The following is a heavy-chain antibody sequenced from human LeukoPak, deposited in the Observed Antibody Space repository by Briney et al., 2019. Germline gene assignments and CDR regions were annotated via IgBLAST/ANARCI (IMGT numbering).Heavy chain of an antibody. Sequence: SETLSLTCAVYGGSFSGYYWSWIRQPPGKGLEWIGEINHSGSTNYNPSLKSRVTISVDTSKNQFSLKLSSATAADTAVYYCARGPRVVPAAISRFTNFDYWGQGTLVTVSS. CDR3: ARGPRVVPAAISRFTNFDY. V-gene: IGHV4-34*01. CDR2: INHSGST. D-gene: IGHD2-2*02. CDR1: GGSFSGYY. J-gene: IGHJ4*02.